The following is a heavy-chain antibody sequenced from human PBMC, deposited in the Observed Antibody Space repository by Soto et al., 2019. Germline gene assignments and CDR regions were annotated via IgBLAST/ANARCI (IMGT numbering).Heavy chain of an antibody. CDR3: ARDRGRDILTGCHTRDYYPSFDY. CDR2: INQDGSDK. D-gene: IGHD3-9*01. J-gene: IGHJ4*02. Sequence: EVQMVESGGGLVQPGGSLRLSCAASGFTFSSYWMIWVRQAPGKGLEWVANINQDGSDKYYVQSVKGRCTISRDNAQNSLYLQMNSLRDEDTAVYYCARDRGRDILTGCHTRDYYPSFDYWGQGTLGTVSS. V-gene: IGHV3-7*01. CDR1: GFTFSSYW.